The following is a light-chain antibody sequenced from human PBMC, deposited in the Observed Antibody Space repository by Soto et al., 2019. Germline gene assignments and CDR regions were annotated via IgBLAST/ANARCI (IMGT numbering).Light chain of an antibody. CDR1: QSVRSN. V-gene: IGKV3-20*01. J-gene: IGKJ5*01. Sequence: EVVMTQSPATLSVSPGERVTLSCRASQSVRSNLARYQQKPGQSPRLLIYAASYRATGISDRFSGSGSGTDLTLTISRLEPEDFAVYYCQQYGNSPITFGQGTRLEI. CDR3: QQYGNSPIT. CDR2: AAS.